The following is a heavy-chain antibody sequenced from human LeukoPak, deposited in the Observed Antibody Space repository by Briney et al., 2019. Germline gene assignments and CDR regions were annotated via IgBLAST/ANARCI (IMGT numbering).Heavy chain of an antibody. J-gene: IGHJ4*02. Sequence: GRSLRLSCAASGFTFSSYGMHWVRQAPGKGLEWVAVISYDGSNKYYADSVKGRFTISRDNSKNTLYLQMNSLRAEDTAVYYCAKDDFGSGNPGYFDYWGQGTLVSVSS. V-gene: IGHV3-30*18. CDR2: ISYDGSNK. CDR3: AKDDFGSGNPGYFDY. D-gene: IGHD3-10*01. CDR1: GFTFSSYG.